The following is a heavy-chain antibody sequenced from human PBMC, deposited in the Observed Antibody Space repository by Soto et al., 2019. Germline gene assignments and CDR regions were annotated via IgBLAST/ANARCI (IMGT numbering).Heavy chain of an antibody. CDR2: ISYDGTYK. J-gene: IGHJ4*02. V-gene: IGHV3-30-3*01. CDR1: AFTFRSYA. D-gene: IGHD3-22*01. Sequence: QVQLVESGGGVVQPGRSLRLSCAASAFTFRSYAMHWVRQAPGKGLVWVSVISYDGTYKYYADSVKGRFTISRDNSKNTLYLQMSSLRHEDTAVYYCARDAIYDGSGYYGSYFDYWGQASLVTVSS. CDR3: ARDAIYDGSGYYGSYFDY.